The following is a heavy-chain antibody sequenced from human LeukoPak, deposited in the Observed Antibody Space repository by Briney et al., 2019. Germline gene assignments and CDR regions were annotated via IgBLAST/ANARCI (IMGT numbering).Heavy chain of an antibody. CDR2: INHSGST. CDR1: GGSFSGYY. Sequence: PSETLSLTCAVYGGSFSGYYWSWIRQPPGKGLEWIGEINHSGSTNYNPSLKSRVTISVDTSKNQFSLKLSSVTAADTAVYYCARGRKDYDFWSGYYNRFYLDIWGQGTMVTVSS. V-gene: IGHV4-34*01. D-gene: IGHD3-3*01. CDR3: ARGRKDYDFWSGYYNRFYLDI. J-gene: IGHJ3*02.